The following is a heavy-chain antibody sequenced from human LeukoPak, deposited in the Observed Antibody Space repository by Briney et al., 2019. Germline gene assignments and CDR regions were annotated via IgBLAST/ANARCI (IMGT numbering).Heavy chain of an antibody. CDR3: ARDRPPQLVRPFDY. CDR2: VSPYNDNT. J-gene: IGHJ4*02. D-gene: IGHD6-13*01. V-gene: IGHV1-18*01. CDR1: GYTFRNYG. Sequence: GASVKVSCKASGYTFRNYGILWVRQAPGQGLEWMGWVSPYNDNTNYAQNFQGRVTMTTDTSTNLAYMELRSLRYDDTAVYYCARDRPPQLVRPFDYWGQGTLVTVSS.